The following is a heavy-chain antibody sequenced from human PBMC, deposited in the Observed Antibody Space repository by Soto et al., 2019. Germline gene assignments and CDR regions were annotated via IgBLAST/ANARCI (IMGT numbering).Heavy chain of an antibody. CDR1: GGSFSGYY. V-gene: IGHV4-34*01. J-gene: IGHJ3*02. CDR2: INHSGST. D-gene: IGHD3-22*01. CDR3: ARCDSSGYWRVGAFDI. Sequence: PSETLSLTCAVYGGSFSGYYWSWIRQPPGKGLEWIGEINHSGSTNYNPSLKSRVTISVDTSKNQFSLKLSSVTAAATAVYYCARCDSSGYWRVGAFDIWGQGTMVTVSS.